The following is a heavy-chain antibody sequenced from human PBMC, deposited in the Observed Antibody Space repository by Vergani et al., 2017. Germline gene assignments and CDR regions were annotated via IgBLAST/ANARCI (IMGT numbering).Heavy chain of an antibody. V-gene: IGHV3-23*04. D-gene: IGHD3-22*01. J-gene: IGHJ4*02. Sequence: EVQLVESGGGLVQPGGSLRLSCAASGFTFSNYAMSWVRQAPGKGLEWVSAISGSGGNTYYADSVKGRFTISRDNSKNTLYLQMSSLRAEDTAVYYCAKDAVDSTMMVVVHFDYWGQGTLVTVSS. CDR3: AKDAVDSTMMVVVHFDY. CDR2: ISGSGGNT. CDR1: GFTFSNYA.